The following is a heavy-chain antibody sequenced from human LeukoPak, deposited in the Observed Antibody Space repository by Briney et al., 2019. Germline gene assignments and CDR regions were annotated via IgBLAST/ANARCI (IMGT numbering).Heavy chain of an antibody. V-gene: IGHV3-23*01. CDR2: ISGSSDST. D-gene: IGHD3-10*01. CDR3: AKSGFGELLLYFDY. J-gene: IGHJ4*02. Sequence: GGSLRLSCAASGFTFSRYAMTWVRQAPGKGLEWVSAISGSSDSTYYADAVKGRFTISRDNSKNTLYLQMNSLRAEDTAVYYCAKSGFGELLLYFDYWGQGTLVTVSS. CDR1: GFTFSRYA.